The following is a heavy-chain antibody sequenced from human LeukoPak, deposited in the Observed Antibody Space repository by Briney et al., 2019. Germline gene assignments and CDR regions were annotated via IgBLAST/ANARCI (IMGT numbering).Heavy chain of an antibody. V-gene: IGHV3-11*06. CDR1: GFTFSDYY. J-gene: IGHJ5*02. CDR2: ISSSSGYT. CDR3: ARDYGSGSYLENWFDP. D-gene: IGHD3-10*01. Sequence: GGSLRLSCAASGFTFSDYYMSWIRQAPGKGLEWVSYISSSSGYTNYADSVKGRFTISRDNAKNSLYLQMNSLRAEDTAVYYCARDYGSGSYLENWFDPWGQGTLVTVSS.